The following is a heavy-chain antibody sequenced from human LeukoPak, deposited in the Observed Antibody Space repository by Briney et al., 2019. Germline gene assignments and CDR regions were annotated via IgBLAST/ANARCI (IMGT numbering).Heavy chain of an antibody. D-gene: IGHD2-15*01. CDR2: IYHSGST. V-gene: IGHV4-4*02. J-gene: IGHJ4*02. CDR1: GGSISSSNW. CDR3: ARVNLGYCSGGSCYYFDY. Sequence: ASETLSLTCAVSGGSISSSNWWSWVRQPPGKGLEWIGEIYHSGSTNYNPSLKSRVTISVDKSKNQFSLKLSSVTAADTAVYYCARVNLGYCSGGSCYYFDYWGQGTLVTVSS.